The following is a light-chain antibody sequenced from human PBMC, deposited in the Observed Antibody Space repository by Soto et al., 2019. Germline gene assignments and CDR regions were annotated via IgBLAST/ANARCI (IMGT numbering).Light chain of an antibody. J-gene: IGLJ3*02. CDR1: STNVGSYNL. Sequence: QSALTQPASVSGSPGQWITISCTGTSTNVGSYNLVSWYQHHPGKAPKLILSEVSQRPSGVSTRFSGSKSGNTASLTISGLQAEDEADYYCCSYAGSSPLWVFGGGTKLTVL. V-gene: IGLV2-23*02. CDR3: CSYAGSSPLWV. CDR2: EVS.